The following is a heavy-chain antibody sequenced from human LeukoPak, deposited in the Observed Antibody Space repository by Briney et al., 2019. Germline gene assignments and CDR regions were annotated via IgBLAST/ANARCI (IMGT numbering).Heavy chain of an antibody. J-gene: IGHJ4*02. V-gene: IGHV1-69*05. CDR1: GGTFSSYA. CDR2: IIPIFGTA. D-gene: IGHD5-12*01. CDR3: AREVRSGYDRYYFDY. Sequence: GSSVKVSCKASGGTFSSYAISWVRQAPGQGLEWMGRIIPIFGTANYAQKFQGRVTITTDESTSTAYMELSSLRSEDTAVYYCAREVRSGYDRYYFDYWGQGTLVTVSS.